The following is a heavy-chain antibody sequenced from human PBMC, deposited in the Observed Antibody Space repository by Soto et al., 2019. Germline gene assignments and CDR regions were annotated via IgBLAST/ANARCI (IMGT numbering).Heavy chain of an antibody. CDR2: ISGSGDSI. V-gene: IGHV3-23*01. D-gene: IGHD3-16*01. CDR1: GFTFSNYA. CDR3: ALSLRGLAFDI. Sequence: VQLLESGGGLVQPGGSLRLSCAASGFTFSNYAMSWVRQAPGKGLDWVSSISGSGDSIDYADSVKGRFTISRDNSKNTMYLRMNGLRAEDTAVYYCALSLRGLAFDIWGQGTMVTVSS. J-gene: IGHJ3*02.